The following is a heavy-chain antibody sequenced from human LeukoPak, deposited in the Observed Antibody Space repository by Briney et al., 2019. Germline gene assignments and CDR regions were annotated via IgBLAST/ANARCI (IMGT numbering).Heavy chain of an antibody. Sequence: SQTLSLTCAVSGGSISSGGNSWSWIRQPPGKGLEWIGYTYHSGSTYYNPSLKSRVTMSVYKSKNHFSLRLTSVTAADTAVYYCARGAGSGSYQPSFDYWGQGALVTVSS. CDR1: GGSISSGGNS. CDR2: TYHSGST. CDR3: ARGAGSGSYQPSFDY. J-gene: IGHJ4*02. D-gene: IGHD3-10*01. V-gene: IGHV4-30-2*01.